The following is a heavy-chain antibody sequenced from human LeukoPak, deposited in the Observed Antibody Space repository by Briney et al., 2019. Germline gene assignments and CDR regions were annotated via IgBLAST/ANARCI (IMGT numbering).Heavy chain of an antibody. CDR3: AREGGRNLGEYWFDP. CDR2: INPNSGGT. Sequence: GASVKVSCKASGYTFTGYYIHWVRQAPGQGLEWMGKINPNSGGTEYTHNFHGRVSTTRDTSISTVYMELARLTSDDTAVYYCAREGGRNLGEYWFDPWGQGTLVTVSS. V-gene: IGHV1-2*02. CDR1: GYTFTGYY. D-gene: IGHD3-16*01. J-gene: IGHJ5*02.